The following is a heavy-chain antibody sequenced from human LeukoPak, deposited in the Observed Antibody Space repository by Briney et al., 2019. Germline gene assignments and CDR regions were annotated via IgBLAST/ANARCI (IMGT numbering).Heavy chain of an antibody. V-gene: IGHV3-53*01. CDR1: GFTVSSNY. CDR2: IYSGGST. CDR3: ARNLSGPRGGFDP. D-gene: IGHD6-19*01. Sequence: GGSLRLSCAASGFTVSSNYMSWVRQAPGKGLEWVSVIYSGGSTYYADSVKGRFTISRDNSKNTLYLQMNSLRAEDTAVYYCARNLSGPRGGFDPWGQGTLVTVSS. J-gene: IGHJ5*02.